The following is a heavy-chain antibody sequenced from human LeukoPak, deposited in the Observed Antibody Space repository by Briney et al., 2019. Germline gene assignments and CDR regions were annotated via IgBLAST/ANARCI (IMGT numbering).Heavy chain of an antibody. CDR2: ISGSGGST. CDR1: GFTFSSYA. V-gene: IGHV3-23*01. D-gene: IGHD3-22*01. CDR3: VKTVGDSSGYYSY. Sequence: GGPLRLSCAASGFTFSSYAMSWVRQAPGKGLEWVSAISGSGGSTYYADSVKGRFTISRDNSKNTLYLQMNSLRAEDTAVYYCVKTVGDSSGYYSYWGQGTLVTVSS. J-gene: IGHJ4*02.